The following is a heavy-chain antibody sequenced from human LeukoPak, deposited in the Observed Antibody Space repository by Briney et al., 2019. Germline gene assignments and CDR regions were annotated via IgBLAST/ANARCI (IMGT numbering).Heavy chain of an antibody. Sequence: GGSLRLSCAASGFTFSSYEMNWVRQAPGKGLEWVSYISSSSSHTNYADSVKGRFTISRDNAKNSLYLQMNSLRAEDTAVYYCARGGGYYFDYWGQGTLVTVSS. CDR3: ARGGGYYFDY. J-gene: IGHJ4*02. CDR2: ISSSSSHT. CDR1: GFTFSSYE. D-gene: IGHD4-23*01. V-gene: IGHV3-48*03.